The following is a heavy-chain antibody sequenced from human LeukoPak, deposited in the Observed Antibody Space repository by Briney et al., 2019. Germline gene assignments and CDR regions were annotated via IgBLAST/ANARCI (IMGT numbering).Heavy chain of an antibody. CDR3: ARDAYCSTTSCKEYFDL. V-gene: IGHV3-21*01. D-gene: IGHD2-2*01. Sequence: PGGSLRLSCAASGFTFSSYTMNWVRQARGKGLEWVSSMSSRSSYIYYADSVKGRFTISRDNAKNSLYLQMNSLRAEDTAVYYCARDAYCSTTSCKEYFDLWGRGTLVTVSS. CDR1: GFTFSSYT. CDR2: MSSRSSYI. J-gene: IGHJ2*01.